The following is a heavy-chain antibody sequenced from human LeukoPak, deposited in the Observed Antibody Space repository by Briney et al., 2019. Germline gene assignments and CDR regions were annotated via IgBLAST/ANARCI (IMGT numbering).Heavy chain of an antibody. CDR3: ARVRLGHYYGSGSYYKVSYYFDY. CDR2: IKQDGGDK. Sequence: GGSLRLSCAASGLTFSNSWMSWVRQASGKGLEWVAIIKQDGGDKYYVDSVKGRFTISRDNAKNSLYLQMNSLRAEDTAVYYCARVRLGHYYGSGSYYKVSYYFDYWGQGTLVTVSS. V-gene: IGHV3-7*01. D-gene: IGHD3-10*01. CDR1: GLTFSNSW. J-gene: IGHJ4*02.